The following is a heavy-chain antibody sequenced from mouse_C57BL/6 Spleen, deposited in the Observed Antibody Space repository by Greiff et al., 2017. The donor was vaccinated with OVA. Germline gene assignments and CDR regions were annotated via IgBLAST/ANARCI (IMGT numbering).Heavy chain of an antibody. Sequence: EVQGVESGGGLVQPGGSLSLSCAASGFTFTDYYMSWVRQPPGKALEWLGFIRNKANGYTTEYSASVKGRFTISRDNSQSILYLQMNALRAEDSATYYCARDGGLNWDYFDYWDQGTTLTVSS. CDR2: IRNKANGYTT. V-gene: IGHV7-3*01. CDR1: GFTFTDYY. D-gene: IGHD4-1*01. CDR3: ARDGGLNWDYFDY. J-gene: IGHJ2*01.